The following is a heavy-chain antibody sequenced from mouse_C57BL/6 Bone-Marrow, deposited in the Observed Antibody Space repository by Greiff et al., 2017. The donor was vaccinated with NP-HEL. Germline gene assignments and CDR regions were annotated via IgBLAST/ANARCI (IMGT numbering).Heavy chain of an antibody. CDR3: TRPEDYDYYAMDY. J-gene: IGHJ4*01. D-gene: IGHD2-4*01. CDR1: GYTFTSYW. Sequence: VQLQQSGTVLARPGASVKMSCKTSGYTFTSYWMHWVKQRLGQGLEWIGAIYPGNSDTSYNQKFKGKAKLTAVTSASTAYMELSSLTNEDSAVYYCTRPEDYDYYAMDYWGQGTSVTVSS. CDR2: IYPGNSDT. V-gene: IGHV1-5*01.